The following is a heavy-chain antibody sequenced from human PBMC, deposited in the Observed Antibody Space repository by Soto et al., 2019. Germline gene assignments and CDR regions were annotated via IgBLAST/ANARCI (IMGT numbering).Heavy chain of an antibody. CDR3: AKAGLGSDAFDI. D-gene: IGHD1-26*01. J-gene: IGHJ3*02. CDR2: ISGSGGST. V-gene: IGHV3-23*01. Sequence: SLRLSCASSGLTFSSYAMSWVRQAPWKGLEWVSAISGSGGSTYYADSVKGRFTISRDNSKNTLYLQMNSLRAEDTAVYYCAKAGLGSDAFDIWGQGTMVTVSS. CDR1: GLTFSSYA.